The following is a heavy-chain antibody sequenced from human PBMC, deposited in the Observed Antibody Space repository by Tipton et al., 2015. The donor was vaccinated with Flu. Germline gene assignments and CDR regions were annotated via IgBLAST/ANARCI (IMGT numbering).Heavy chain of an antibody. CDR3: ARREYSNYVSDPKSWFDS. CDR1: GDSIGGDYF. V-gene: IGHV4-38-2*01. D-gene: IGHD4-11*01. CDR2: VHRSGNP. Sequence: TLSLTCSVSGDSIGGDYFWAWIRQPPGQGLEWIGNVHRSGNPYYNPSLKSRVTLSVHTSRNQFSLKMSSVTAADTAVYYCARREYSNYVSDPKSWFDSWGQGIVVTVSS. J-gene: IGHJ5*01.